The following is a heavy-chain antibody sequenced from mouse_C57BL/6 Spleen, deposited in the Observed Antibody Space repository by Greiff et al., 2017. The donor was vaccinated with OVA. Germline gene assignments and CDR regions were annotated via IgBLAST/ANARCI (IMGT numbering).Heavy chain of an antibody. CDR3: AREGLLRDYFDY. CDR2: IYPGDGDT. J-gene: IGHJ2*01. Sequence: VQLQESGPELVKPGASVKISCKASGYAFSSSWMNWVKQRPGKGLEWIGRIYPGDGDTTYNGKFKGKATLTADKSSSTAYMQLSSLTSEDSAVYFCAREGLLRDYFDYWGQGTTLTVSS. V-gene: IGHV1-82*01. D-gene: IGHD1-1*01. CDR1: GYAFSSSW.